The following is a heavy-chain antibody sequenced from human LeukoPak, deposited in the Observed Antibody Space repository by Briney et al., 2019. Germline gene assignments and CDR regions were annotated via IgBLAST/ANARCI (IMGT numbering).Heavy chain of an antibody. Sequence: SETLSLTWTVSGGSISSYYWSWIRQPTGKGLEWIGYIYYSGSTNYNPSLKSRVTISVDTSKNQFSLKLSSVTAADTAVYYCARQTGSGLFILPGGQGTLVTVSS. CDR2: IYYSGST. CDR1: GGSISSYY. V-gene: IGHV4-59*01. D-gene: IGHD3/OR15-3a*01. CDR3: ARQTGSGLFILP. J-gene: IGHJ4*02.